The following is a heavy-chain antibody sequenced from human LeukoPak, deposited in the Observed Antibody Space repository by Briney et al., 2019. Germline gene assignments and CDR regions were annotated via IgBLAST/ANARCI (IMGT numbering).Heavy chain of an antibody. CDR3: AKGLRGSYDY. D-gene: IGHD1-26*01. CDR2: ITDSGIST. J-gene: IGHJ4*02. CDR1: GFTFNSYA. Sequence: PGGSLRLSCAASGFTFNSYAVAWVRQAPEKGLGWVSSITDSGISTYYADSVKGRFTISRDNSKNTLYLQMNSLRAEDTAVYYCAKGLRGSYDYWGQGTLVTVSS. V-gene: IGHV3-23*01.